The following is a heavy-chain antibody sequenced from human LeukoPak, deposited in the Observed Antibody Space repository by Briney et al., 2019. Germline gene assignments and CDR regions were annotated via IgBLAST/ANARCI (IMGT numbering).Heavy chain of an antibody. CDR3: ARDLYSSGWYGSDAFDI. D-gene: IGHD6-19*01. Sequence: SQTLSLTCAISGDSVSSNSAAWNWIRQSPSRGLEWLGRTYYRSKWYNDYAVSVKSRITINPNTSKKQFSLQLNSVTPEDTAVYYCARDLYSSGWYGSDAFDIWGQGTMVTVSS. CDR1: GDSVSSNSAA. J-gene: IGHJ3*02. CDR2: TYYRSKWYN. V-gene: IGHV6-1*01.